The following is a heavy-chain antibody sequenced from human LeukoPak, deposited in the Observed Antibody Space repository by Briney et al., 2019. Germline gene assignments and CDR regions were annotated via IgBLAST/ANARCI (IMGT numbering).Heavy chain of an antibody. J-gene: IGHJ4*02. CDR2: INPSGGST. V-gene: IGHV1-46*01. CDR1: GYTFTSYY. CDR3: ARDEAVAGMADY. D-gene: IGHD6-19*01. Sequence: ASVTVSCKASGYTFTSYYMHWVRQAPGQGLEWMGIINPSGGSTSYAQKFQGRVTMTRDTSTSTVYMELSSLRSEDTAVYYCARDEAVAGMADYWGQGTLVTVSS.